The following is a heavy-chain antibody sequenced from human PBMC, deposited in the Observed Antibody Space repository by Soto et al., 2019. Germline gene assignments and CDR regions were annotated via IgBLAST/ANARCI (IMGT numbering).Heavy chain of an antibody. J-gene: IGHJ4*02. Sequence: GWSLRLSCAASGFTFSSYAMSWVRQAPGKGLEWVSAISGSGGSTYYADSVKGRFTISRDNSKNTLYLQMNSLRAEDTAVYYCAKDLRYRSSTSCYSHFDYWGQGTLVTVSS. CDR3: AKDLRYRSSTSCYSHFDY. CDR1: GFTFSSYA. V-gene: IGHV3-23*01. D-gene: IGHD2-2*01. CDR2: ISGSGGST.